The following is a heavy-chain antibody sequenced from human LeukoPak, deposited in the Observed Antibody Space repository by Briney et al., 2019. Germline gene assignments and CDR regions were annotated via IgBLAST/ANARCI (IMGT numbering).Heavy chain of an antibody. CDR2: MSDSGIT. V-gene: IGHV4-59*01. J-gene: IGHJ4*02. D-gene: IGHD6-13*01. Sequence: SETLSLTCTVSGGSMRNYFWSWIRQPPGKRLEWIGYMSDSGITACNPSLKSRVTFSLNTSNNQFSLKVTSVTAADTAVYYCARVDALAASLDYWGQGTLVTVSS. CDR1: GGSMRNYF. CDR3: ARVDALAASLDY.